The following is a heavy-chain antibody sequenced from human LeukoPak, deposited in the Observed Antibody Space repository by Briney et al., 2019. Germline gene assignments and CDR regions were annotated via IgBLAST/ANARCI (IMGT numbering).Heavy chain of an antibody. CDR2: IYYSGTT. V-gene: IGHV4-31*03. Sequence: SETLPLTCTVSGGSISSGGYYWSWIRQHPGKGLEWIGYIYYSGTTYYNPSLKSRVTISVDISKNQFSLKVSPVTAADTAVYYCARDAGHQLSRRNYYAMDVWGQGTTVTVSS. D-gene: IGHD2-2*01. CDR3: ARDAGHQLSRRNYYAMDV. J-gene: IGHJ6*02. CDR1: GGSISSGGYY.